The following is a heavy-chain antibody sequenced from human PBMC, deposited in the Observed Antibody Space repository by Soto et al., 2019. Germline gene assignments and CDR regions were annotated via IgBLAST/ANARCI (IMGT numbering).Heavy chain of an antibody. V-gene: IGHV3-21*01. CDR3: AREKDRIDY. CDR2: ISSSSSYI. CDR1: GFTVSSYS. J-gene: IGHJ4*02. Sequence: EVQLVESGGGLVKPGGSLRLSCAASGFTVSSYSMNWVRQAPGKGLEWVSSISSSSSYIYYADSVKGRFTISRDNANNSLYLQMNSLRAEDTAVYYCAREKDRIDYWGQGTLVTVSS.